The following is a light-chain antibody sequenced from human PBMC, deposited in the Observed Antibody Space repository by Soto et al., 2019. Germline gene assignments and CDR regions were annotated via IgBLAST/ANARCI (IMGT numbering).Light chain of an antibody. CDR2: SAS. CDR3: QPSNTFPPLFT. J-gene: IGKJ3*01. CDR1: QDLGTW. V-gene: IGKV1-12*01. Sequence: DIQMTQSPSSVSASVGDRVTITCRANQDLGTWLTGYQHKPGQAPQVLIYSASIVQSRVSSRFSGSGSGTQVTLPIISLQVEDCATYYCQPSNTFPPLFTFGPGTKVHI.